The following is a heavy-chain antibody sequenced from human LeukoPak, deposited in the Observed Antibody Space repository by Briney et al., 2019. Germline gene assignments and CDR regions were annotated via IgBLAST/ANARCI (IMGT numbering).Heavy chain of an antibody. CDR3: ARCIAVADSYYMDV. J-gene: IGHJ6*03. Sequence: SETLSLTCSVSGYSINSGYYWGWIRQPPGKGLEWIGSIYHSGSTYYNPSLKSRVTISVDTSKNQFSLKLSSVTAADTAVYYCARCIAVADSYYMDVWGKGTTVTVSS. V-gene: IGHV4-38-2*01. CDR2: IYHSGST. D-gene: IGHD6-19*01. CDR1: GYSINSGYY.